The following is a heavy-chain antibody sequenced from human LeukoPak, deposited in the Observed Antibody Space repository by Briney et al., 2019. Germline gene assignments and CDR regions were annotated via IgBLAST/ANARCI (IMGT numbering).Heavy chain of an antibody. J-gene: IGHJ4*02. Sequence: AAVNVCCKASGYTFTGYYMHWVRQPPGQGLEWMGWINPNSGGTNYAQKFQVRVTMTRDTSISTAYMELSRLRSDDTAVYYCAREGSRDGYNLGYDYWGQGTLVTVSS. V-gene: IGHV1-2*02. CDR1: GYTFTGYY. D-gene: IGHD5-24*01. CDR3: AREGSRDGYNLGYDY. CDR2: INPNSGGT.